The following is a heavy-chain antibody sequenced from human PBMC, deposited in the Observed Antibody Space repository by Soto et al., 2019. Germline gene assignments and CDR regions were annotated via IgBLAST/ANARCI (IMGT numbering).Heavy chain of an antibody. D-gene: IGHD1-1*01. CDR3: ARGNGPYYYYYYGMDV. CDR2: IYHSGST. CDR1: GGSISSGGYS. Sequence: PSETLSLTCAVSGGSISSGGYSWSWIRQPPGKGLEWIGYIYHSGSTYYNPSLKSRVTISVDRSKNQFSLKLSSVTAADTAVYYCARGNGPYYYYYYGMDVWGQGTTVTVSS. V-gene: IGHV4-30-2*01. J-gene: IGHJ6*02.